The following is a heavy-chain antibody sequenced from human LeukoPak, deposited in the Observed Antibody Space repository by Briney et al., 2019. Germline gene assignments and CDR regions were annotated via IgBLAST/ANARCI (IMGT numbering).Heavy chain of an antibody. Sequence: GGSLRLSCAASGFTVSSNYMSWVRRAPGKGLEWVSVIYSGGSTYYADSVEGRFTISRDNSKNTLYLQMNSLRAEDTAVYYCARDLNGQQLVLSFGYWGQGTLVTVSS. CDR1: GFTVSSNY. CDR2: IYSGGST. CDR3: ARDLNGQQLVLSFGY. J-gene: IGHJ4*02. V-gene: IGHV3-66*02. D-gene: IGHD6-13*01.